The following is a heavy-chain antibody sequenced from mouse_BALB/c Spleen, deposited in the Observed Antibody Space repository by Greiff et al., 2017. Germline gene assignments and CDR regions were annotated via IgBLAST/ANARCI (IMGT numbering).Heavy chain of an antibody. J-gene: IGHJ2*01. CDR3: ARGDGYFKNYFDY. D-gene: IGHD2-3*01. V-gene: IGHV5-6-5*01. Sequence: DVKLVESGGGLVKPGGSLKLSCAASGFTFSSYAMSWVRQTPEKRLEWVASISSGGSTYYPDSVKGRFTISRDNARNILYLQMSSLRSEDTAMYYCARGDGYFKNYFDYWGQGTTLTVSS. CDR1: GFTFSSYA. CDR2: ISSGGST.